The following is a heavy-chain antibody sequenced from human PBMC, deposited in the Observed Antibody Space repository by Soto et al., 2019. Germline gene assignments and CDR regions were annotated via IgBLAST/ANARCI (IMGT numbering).Heavy chain of an antibody. J-gene: IGHJ5*02. V-gene: IGHV4-30-4*01. CDR3: ARVGHINWFDP. CDR1: GGSISSGDYY. CDR2: IYYSGST. D-gene: IGHD2-21*01. Sequence: QVQLQESGPGLVKPSQTLSLTCTVSGGSISSGDYYWTWIRQPPGKGLEWIGYIYYSGSTYYNPSLKSRVTISVDPSKNQFPLKLSSVTAGDTAVYYCARVGHINWFDPWGQGTLVTVSS.